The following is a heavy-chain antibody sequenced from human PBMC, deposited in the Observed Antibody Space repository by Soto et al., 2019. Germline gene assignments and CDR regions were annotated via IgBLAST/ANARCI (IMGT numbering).Heavy chain of an antibody. D-gene: IGHD3-10*01. J-gene: IGHJ6*02. Sequence: XSVKVSCKASVYTFTSYAMHWVRQAPGQSLEWMGWINAGNGNTKYSQKFQGRVTITRDTSASTAYMELSSLRSEDTAVYYCGGSGSSAAFYGMDVWGQGNTVTVSS. CDR3: GGSGSSAAFYGMDV. V-gene: IGHV1-3*01. CDR1: VYTFTSYA. CDR2: INAGNGNT.